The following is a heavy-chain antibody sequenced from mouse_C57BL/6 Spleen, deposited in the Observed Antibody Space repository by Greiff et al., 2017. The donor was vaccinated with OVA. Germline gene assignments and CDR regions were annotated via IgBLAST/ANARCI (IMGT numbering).Heavy chain of an antibody. Sequence: DVKLQESGGGLVQPGGSMKLSCAASGFTFSDAWMDWVRQSPEKGLEWVAEIRNKANNHATYYAESVKGRFTISRDYTKSSVYLQMNSLRAEDTGIYYCTRAYDYDGYYAMDYWGQGTSVTVSS. D-gene: IGHD2-4*01. J-gene: IGHJ4*01. CDR2: IRNKANNHAT. CDR1: GFTFSDAW. CDR3: TRAYDYDGYYAMDY. V-gene: IGHV6-6*01.